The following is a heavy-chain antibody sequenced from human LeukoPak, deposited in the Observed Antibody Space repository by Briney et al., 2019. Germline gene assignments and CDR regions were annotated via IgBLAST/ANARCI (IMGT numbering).Heavy chain of an antibody. CDR2: INSIGNTI. J-gene: IGHJ4*02. CDR3: ASYLYWWSDLGY. V-gene: IGHV3-48*01. CDR1: GFTFSAYT. Sequence: GGSLRLSCAASGFTFSAYTMNWVRQVAGKGLEWISSINSIGNTIYYADSMKGRLTISRDNAKYSLYPQVNSLRGEDTAVYYCASYLYWWSDLGYWGQGTLVTVSS. D-gene: IGHD2-8*02.